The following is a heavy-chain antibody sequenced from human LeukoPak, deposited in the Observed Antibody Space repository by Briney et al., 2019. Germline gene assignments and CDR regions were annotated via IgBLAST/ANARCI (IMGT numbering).Heavy chain of an antibody. Sequence: ASVKVSCKASGYTFTSYYMHWVRQAPGQGLEWMGIINPSGGSTSYAQKFQGTVTMTRDMSTSTVYMELSSLRSEDTAVYYCARASTSKETLCSGGSCYPYYFAYWGQGTLVTVSS. J-gene: IGHJ4*02. CDR3: ARASTSKETLCSGGSCYPYYFAY. CDR2: INPSGGST. V-gene: IGHV1-46*01. CDR1: GYTFTSYY. D-gene: IGHD2-15*01.